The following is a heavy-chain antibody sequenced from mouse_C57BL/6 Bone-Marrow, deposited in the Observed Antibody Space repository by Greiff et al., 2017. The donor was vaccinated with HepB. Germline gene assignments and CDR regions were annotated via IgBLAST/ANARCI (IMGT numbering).Heavy chain of an antibody. V-gene: IGHV5-16*01. D-gene: IGHD3-2*02. CDR1: GFTFSDYY. CDR2: INYDGSST. CDR3: PRELRPYYFDY. Sequence: EVKVVESEGGLVQPGSSMKLSCTASGFTFSDYYMAWVRQVPEKGLEWVANINYDGSSTYYLDSLKSRFIISRDNAKNILYLQMSSLKSEDTATYYCPRELRPYYFDYWGQGTTLTVSS. J-gene: IGHJ2*01.